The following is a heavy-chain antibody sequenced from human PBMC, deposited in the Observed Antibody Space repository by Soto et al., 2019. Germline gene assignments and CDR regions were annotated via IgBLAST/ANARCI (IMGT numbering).Heavy chain of an antibody. J-gene: IGHJ4*02. CDR3: ARMLNSIGGVIAQFDY. D-gene: IGHD3-16*02. CDR2: IFSSDEE. CDR1: GFSLSNARMG. V-gene: IGHV2-26*01. Sequence: QVTLKESGPVLVKPTETLTLTCTVSGFSLSNARMGVSWIRQPPGKALEWLAHIFSSDEESYSTSLRSRLSISKDTSKSQVVLTMTNVDPVDTATYYCARMLNSIGGVIAQFDYWGQGILVTVSS.